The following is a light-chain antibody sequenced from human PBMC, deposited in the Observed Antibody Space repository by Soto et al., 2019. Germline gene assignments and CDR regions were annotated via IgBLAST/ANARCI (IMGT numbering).Light chain of an antibody. J-gene: IGLJ1*01. CDR3: CSSGGSPTYV. Sequence: QSALTQPASLSGSPGQSITISCTGTSSDIGAYDYVSWFQQHPGKAPKLMISEVNNRPSGVSNRFSGSKSGNTAYLTISGLQVEDEAEYYCCSSGGSPTYVFGTGTKVTV. CDR1: SSDIGAYDY. V-gene: IGLV2-14*01. CDR2: EVN.